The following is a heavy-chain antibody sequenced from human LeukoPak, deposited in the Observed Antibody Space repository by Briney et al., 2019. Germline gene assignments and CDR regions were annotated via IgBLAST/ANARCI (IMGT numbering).Heavy chain of an antibody. CDR3: ARRQIDCSTTSCYVDY. V-gene: IGHV1-2*02. J-gene: IGHJ4*02. D-gene: IGHD2-2*01. CDR2: INPNRGGT. Sequence: GASVKVSCKASGYTFTDYYINWIRQAPGQGLEWMGWINPNRGGTSYAQNFQGRATMTRDTPITTAYMELSRLRSDDTAVYYCARRQIDCSTTSCYVDYWGQGTLVTVSS. CDR1: GYTFTDYY.